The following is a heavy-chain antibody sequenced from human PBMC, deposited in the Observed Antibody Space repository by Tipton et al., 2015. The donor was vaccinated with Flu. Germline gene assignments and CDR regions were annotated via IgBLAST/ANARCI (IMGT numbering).Heavy chain of an antibody. Sequence: QLVQSGAEVKKPGESLKISCKASGYSFTSHWIGWVRQMPGKGLEWMGIIFPGDSDTRYSPSFQGQVTISADKSLNTAYLQWSSLKASDTAMYYFALEGYGGSMYYFDYWGQGTLVAVSS. CDR1: GYSFTSHW. CDR3: ALEGYGGSMYYFDY. D-gene: IGHD4-23*01. CDR2: IFPGDSDT. V-gene: IGHV5-51*01. J-gene: IGHJ4*02.